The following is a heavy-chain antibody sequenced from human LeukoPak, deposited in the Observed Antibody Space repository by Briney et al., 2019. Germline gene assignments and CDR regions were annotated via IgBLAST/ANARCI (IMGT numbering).Heavy chain of an antibody. D-gene: IGHD3-3*01. CDR2: FYHSGST. V-gene: IGHV4-38-2*01. CDR1: GYSISSGYY. Sequence: PSEALSLTCAVSGYSISSGYYRGWIRPPPGKGLEWIGIFYHSGSTYYNPSLKSRVTISVDTSKNQFSLKLSSVTAADTAVYYCARSPDYDFWSGYFFFDYLGQGTLVSVSS. CDR3: ARSPDYDFWSGYFFFDY. J-gene: IGHJ4*02.